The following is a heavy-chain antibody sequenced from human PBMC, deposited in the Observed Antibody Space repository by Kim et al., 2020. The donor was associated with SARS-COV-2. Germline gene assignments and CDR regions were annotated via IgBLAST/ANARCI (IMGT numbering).Heavy chain of an antibody. D-gene: IGHD3-22*01. V-gene: IGHV3-30*03. CDR1: GLNFDNSA. J-gene: IGHJ6*02. CDR2: ISFDGRNK. Sequence: GGSLRLSCTASGLNFDNSAMNWVRQTPGKGLEWVAVISFDGRNKDYADPVKGRFTISRDNSRSTLYLEMNSLRVEDTALFYCARGNYYESMTLSDYYNGMDVWGQRTTVTVSS. CDR3: ARGNYYESMTLSDYYNGMDV.